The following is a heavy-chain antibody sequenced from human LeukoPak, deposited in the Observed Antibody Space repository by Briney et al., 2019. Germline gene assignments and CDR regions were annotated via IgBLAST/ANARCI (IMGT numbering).Heavy chain of an antibody. CDR1: GYSISSGYY. CDR2: IYHSGST. J-gene: IGHJ3*02. Sequence: PSETLSLTCTVSGYSISSGYYWGWIRQPPGKGLEWIGSIYHSGSTYYNPSLKSRVTISVDTSKNQFSLKLSSVTAADAAVYYCAAYSGSYSSAFDIWGQGTMVTVSS. CDR3: AAYSGSYSSAFDI. D-gene: IGHD1-26*01. V-gene: IGHV4-38-2*02.